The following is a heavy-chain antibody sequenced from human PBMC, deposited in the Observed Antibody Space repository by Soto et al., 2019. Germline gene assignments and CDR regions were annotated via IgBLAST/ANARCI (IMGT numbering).Heavy chain of an antibody. CDR1: GYTFTSYD. CDR2: MNPNSGNT. CDR3: ARGIYSNHNADAFDI. J-gene: IGHJ3*02. V-gene: IGHV1-8*01. D-gene: IGHD4-4*01. Sequence: ASVKVSCKASGYTFTSYDINWVRQATGQGLEWMGWMNPNSGNTGYAQKFQGRVTMTMNTSISTAYMELSSLRSEDTAVYYCARGIYSNHNADAFDIWGQGTMVTVSS.